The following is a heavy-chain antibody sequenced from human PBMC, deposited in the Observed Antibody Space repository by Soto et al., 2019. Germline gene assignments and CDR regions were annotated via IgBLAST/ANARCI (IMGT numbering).Heavy chain of an antibody. CDR1: HATFTGYT. D-gene: IGHD4-17*01. Sequence: QVHLVQSETEVKEPGASVTVSCKTSHATFTGYTINWVRQAPGQGLEWLGWISSLSGNTYYARDFQGRLTMTTNTSATTAYMELRSLRSDDTAVYFCARGTVTSGRWFGPWGRGTLVTVSS. V-gene: IGHV1-18*04. J-gene: IGHJ5*02. CDR2: ISSLSGNT. CDR3: ARGTVTSGRWFGP.